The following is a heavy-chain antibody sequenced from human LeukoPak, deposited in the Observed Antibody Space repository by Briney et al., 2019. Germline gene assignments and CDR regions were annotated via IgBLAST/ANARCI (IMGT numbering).Heavy chain of an antibody. Sequence: ASVKVSCKASGGTFSSYAISWVRQAPGQGLEWMGGIIPIFGTANYAQKFQGRVTITTDESTSTAYMELSSLRSEDTAVYYCARYYDFWSGYYTGPASGWFDPWGQGTLVTVSS. J-gene: IGHJ5*02. CDR3: ARYYDFWSGYYTGPASGWFDP. CDR1: GGTFSSYA. V-gene: IGHV1-69*05. D-gene: IGHD3-3*01. CDR2: IIPIFGTA.